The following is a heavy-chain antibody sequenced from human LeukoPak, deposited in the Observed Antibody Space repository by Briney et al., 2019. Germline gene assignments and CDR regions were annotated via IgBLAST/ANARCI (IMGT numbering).Heavy chain of an antibody. V-gene: IGHV3-30*18. Sequence: GGSLRLSCAASGFTVSRHGMHWVRQAPGKGLEWMAFISYDGSKKYYADSVKGRFTISRDNSKTTLFLQMDSLRTEDTAVYYCAKDFSTSWASFDYWGQGTLVTVSS. J-gene: IGHJ4*02. CDR1: GFTVSRHG. CDR2: ISYDGSKK. CDR3: AKDFSTSWASFDY. D-gene: IGHD6-13*01.